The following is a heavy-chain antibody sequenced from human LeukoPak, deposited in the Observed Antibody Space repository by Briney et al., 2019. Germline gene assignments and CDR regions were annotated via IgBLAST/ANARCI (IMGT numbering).Heavy chain of an antibody. V-gene: IGHV3-7*01. CDR3: AREAGYSSSWYDY. J-gene: IGHJ4*02. Sequence: GGSLRLSCAASGFTFSSYAMSWVRQAPGKGLEWVANIKQDGSEKYYVDPVKGRFTISRDNAKNSLYLQMNSLRAEDTVVYYCAREAGYSSSWYDYWGQGTLVTVSS. CDR1: GFTFSSYA. CDR2: IKQDGSEK. D-gene: IGHD6-13*01.